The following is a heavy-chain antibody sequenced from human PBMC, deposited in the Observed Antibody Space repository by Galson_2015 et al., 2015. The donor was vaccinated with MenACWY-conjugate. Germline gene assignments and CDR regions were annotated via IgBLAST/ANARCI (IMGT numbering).Heavy chain of an antibody. Sequence: SETLSLTCAVSGGSITTSRYHWAWLRQTPGKGLEWIGTVSYSGKAYYNPSLKRRVRISIDTSKSQFSLRIISMTAADTAVYYCARDRSNDDYWSGFPGYYFDHWGQGNLATVSS. CDR3: ARDRSNDDYWSGFPGYYFDH. CDR1: GGSITTSRYH. D-gene: IGHD3-3*01. V-gene: IGHV4-39*07. CDR2: VSYSGKA. J-gene: IGHJ4*02.